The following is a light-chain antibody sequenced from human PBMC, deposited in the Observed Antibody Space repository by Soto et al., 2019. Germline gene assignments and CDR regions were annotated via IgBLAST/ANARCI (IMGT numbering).Light chain of an antibody. Sequence: EIVLTQSPDTLSLSPGERATLSCRASQSVGSSLAWYQQKPGQAPRLLIYDASKRATGIPARFSGSGSGTDFTLTITSLEPEDFAVYYCQQRSNWRPECTFGPGTRVDIK. V-gene: IGKV3-11*01. CDR2: DAS. CDR1: QSVGSS. CDR3: QQRSNWRPECT. J-gene: IGKJ3*01.